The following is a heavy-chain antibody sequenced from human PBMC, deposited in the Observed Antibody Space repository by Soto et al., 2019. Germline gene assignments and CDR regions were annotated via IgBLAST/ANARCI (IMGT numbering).Heavy chain of an antibody. CDR2: IYPGDSET. CDR1: RYSFPSFW. J-gene: IGHJ4*02. D-gene: IGHD6-19*01. CDR3: VKQHPLDSRAWHN. V-gene: IGHV5-51*01. Sequence: PGESLKISCKVSRYSFPSFWIGWVRQMPGKGLEWLGSIYPGDSETRYSPSFQGEVTISADKSITTAYLHWSSLRASDTATYYCVKQHPLDSRAWHNWGQGTLVTVSS.